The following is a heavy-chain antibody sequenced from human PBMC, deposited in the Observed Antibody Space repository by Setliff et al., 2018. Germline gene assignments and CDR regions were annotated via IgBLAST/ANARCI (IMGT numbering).Heavy chain of an antibody. CDR3: ARDRTAYSYDLDV. CDR2: IYHNGNT. Sequence: SETLSLTCTVSGGSISPYFWSWIRQSPGKGLEWIGYIYHNGNTNFNPSLKTRVTMSVDTSKNQFALNLRSVTAADSAVYYCARDRTAYSYDLDVWGQGTTVTVSS. D-gene: IGHD3-16*01. J-gene: IGHJ6*02. V-gene: IGHV4-59*01. CDR1: GGSISPYF.